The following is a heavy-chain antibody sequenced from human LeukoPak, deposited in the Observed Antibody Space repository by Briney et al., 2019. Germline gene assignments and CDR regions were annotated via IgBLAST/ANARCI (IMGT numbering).Heavy chain of an antibody. CDR1: GFTVSSNS. Sequence: PGGSLRLSCTVSGFTVSSNSMSWVRQAPGKGLEWVSFIYSDNTHYSDSVKGRFTISRDNSKNTLYLQMNSLRAEDTAVYYCARGVRIAVAGNIDYWGQGTLITVSS. V-gene: IGHV3-66*03. J-gene: IGHJ4*02. CDR2: IYSDNT. CDR3: ARGVRIAVAGNIDY. D-gene: IGHD6-19*01.